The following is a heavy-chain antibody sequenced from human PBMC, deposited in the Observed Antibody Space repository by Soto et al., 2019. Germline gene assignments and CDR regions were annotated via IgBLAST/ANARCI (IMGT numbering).Heavy chain of an antibody. J-gene: IGHJ4*02. Sequence: PSETLSLTCTVSGGSISSYYWSWIRQPPGKGLEWIGYIYYSGSTNYNPSLKSRVTMSVDTSKNQFSLKLNSVTAADTAVYYCARGWMTTVFIIDYWGLGTLVTVSS. D-gene: IGHD4-17*01. CDR3: ARGWMTTVFIIDY. CDR2: IYYSGST. CDR1: GGSISSYY. V-gene: IGHV4-59*01.